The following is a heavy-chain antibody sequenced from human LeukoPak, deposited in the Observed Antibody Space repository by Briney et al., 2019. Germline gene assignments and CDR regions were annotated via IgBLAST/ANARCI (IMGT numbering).Heavy chain of an antibody. V-gene: IGHV3-30*02. CDR1: GFSFSRYG. CDR2: IRDNGSTR. Sequence: GGSLRLSCAASGFSFSRYGLHWVRQAPGKGLEWMAFIRDNGSTRYYADSVKGRFTVSRDNSKNTLYLQMDSLRTEDTAVYYCAKAPHVGGLFASWGQGTLVTVSS. J-gene: IGHJ4*02. CDR3: AKAPHVGGLFAS. D-gene: IGHD3-10*02.